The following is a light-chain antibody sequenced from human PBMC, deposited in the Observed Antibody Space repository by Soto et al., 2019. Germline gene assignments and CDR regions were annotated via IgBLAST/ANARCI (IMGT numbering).Light chain of an antibody. CDR3: QRYGSSPWT. V-gene: IGKV3-20*01. Sequence: EIVLTQSPGTLSLSPGERATLSCRASQSVSSSYSAWYQQKPGQAPRLLMYGASSRATGFPDRFSGSGSGTDFTLTISRLEPEDFAVYYCQRYGSSPWTFGQGTKVDIK. J-gene: IGKJ1*01. CDR1: QSVSSSY. CDR2: GAS.